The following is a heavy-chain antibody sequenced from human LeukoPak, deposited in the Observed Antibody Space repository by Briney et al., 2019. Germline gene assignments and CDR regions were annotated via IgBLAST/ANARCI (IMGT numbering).Heavy chain of an antibody. Sequence: SETLSLTCTVSGGSISSYYWSWIRQPPGQGLEWIGYIYTSGSTNYNPSLKSRVTISVDTSKNQFSLKLSSVTAADTAVYYCARRVEQHFILLSRELPKNYYYYYMDVWGKGTTVTVSS. CDR2: IYTSGST. CDR1: GGSISSYY. V-gene: IGHV4-4*09. J-gene: IGHJ6*03. CDR3: ARRVEQHFILLSRELPKNYYYYYMDV. D-gene: IGHD6-13*01.